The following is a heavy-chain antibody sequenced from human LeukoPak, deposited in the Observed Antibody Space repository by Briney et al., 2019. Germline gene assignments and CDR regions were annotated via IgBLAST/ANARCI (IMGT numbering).Heavy chain of an antibody. CDR3: TAGTGRSDFDY. J-gene: IGHJ4*02. V-gene: IGHV3-15*01. D-gene: IGHD3/OR15-3a*01. CDR1: GFTFSNAW. Sequence: GGSLRLSCAASGFTFSNAWMSWVRQAPGRGLEWVGRINRRWEDGKIDYAAPVKGRLSISRDDSKNTLCLQMNSLKSDDTAVYYCTAGTGRSDFDYWGQGTLV. CDR2: INRRWEDGKI.